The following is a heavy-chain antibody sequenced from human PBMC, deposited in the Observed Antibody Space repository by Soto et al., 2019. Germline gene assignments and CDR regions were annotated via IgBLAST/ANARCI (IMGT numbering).Heavy chain of an antibody. V-gene: IGHV3-53*01. D-gene: IGHD2-8*02. CDR2: IYSDNKT. CDR3: ARGYWAGGMDV. CDR1: GFTVSSNY. Sequence: EVQLVESGGGLIQSGGSLRLSCAASGFTVSSNYMNWVRQAPGKGLEWVSVIYSDNKTYYADSVKGRFTISRDKSKNTLYIQMNSLRAEDTAIYHCARGYWAGGMDVWGQGTTITVSS. J-gene: IGHJ6*02.